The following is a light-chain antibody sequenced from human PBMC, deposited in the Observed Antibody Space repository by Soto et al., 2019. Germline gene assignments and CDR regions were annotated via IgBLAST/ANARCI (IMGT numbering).Light chain of an antibody. CDR3: QQRSKWPVT. V-gene: IGKV3-11*01. CDR1: QSVNSY. CDR2: DAT. J-gene: IGKJ4*01. Sequence: EIVLTQSPATLSLSPGERATLSCRASQSVNSYLAWYQQKPGQAPRLLIYDATSRATGIPARFSGSGSGTDFTLTISSLEPEDFAVYYCQQRSKWPVTFGRGTKVEIK.